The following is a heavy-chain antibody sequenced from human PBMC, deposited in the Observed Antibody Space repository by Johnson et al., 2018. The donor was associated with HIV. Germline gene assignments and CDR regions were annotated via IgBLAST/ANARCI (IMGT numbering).Heavy chain of an antibody. V-gene: IGHV3-33*08. Sequence: VQLVESGGGLVQPGGSLRLSCAASGFTFSSYAMHWVRQAPGKGLEWVAVIWYDGSNKYYADSVKGRFTISRDNSKNTLYLQMNSLRAGDTAVYYCARGSSYYYDSSGYAFDIWGQGTMVTVSS. CDR1: GFTFSSYA. CDR2: IWYDGSNK. D-gene: IGHD3-22*01. J-gene: IGHJ3*02. CDR3: ARGSSYYYDSSGYAFDI.